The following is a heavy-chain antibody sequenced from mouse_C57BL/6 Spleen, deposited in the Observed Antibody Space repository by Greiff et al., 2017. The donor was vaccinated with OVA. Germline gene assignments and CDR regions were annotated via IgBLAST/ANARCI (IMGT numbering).Heavy chain of an antibody. CDR1: GYAFTNYL. CDR2: INPGSGGT. CDR3: AIYWGY. D-gene: IGHD2-1*01. V-gene: IGHV1-54*01. J-gene: IGHJ2*01. Sequence: QVQLQQSGAELVRPGTSVKVSCKASGYAFTNYLIEWVKQRPGQGLEWIGVINPGSGGTNYNEKFKGKATLTADKSSSTAYMQLSSLTSEDSAVYSCAIYWGYWGQGTTLTVSS.